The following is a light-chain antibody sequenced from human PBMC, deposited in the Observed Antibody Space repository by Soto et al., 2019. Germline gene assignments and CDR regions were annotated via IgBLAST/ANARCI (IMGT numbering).Light chain of an antibody. J-gene: IGKJ1*01. CDR2: DAS. CDR1: QSVSSY. V-gene: IGKV3-11*01. Sequence: EIVLTQSPATLSLSPGERATLSCRASQSVSSYLAWYQQKPGQAPRLLIYDASNRATGIPARFSGSGSGTDFTLTISSLEPEDFAVYYCQQRSNWPLPWTFGQGTKVDI. CDR3: QQRSNWPLPWT.